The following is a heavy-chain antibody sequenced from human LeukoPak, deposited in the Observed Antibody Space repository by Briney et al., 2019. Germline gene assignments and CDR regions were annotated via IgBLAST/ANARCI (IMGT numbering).Heavy chain of an antibody. D-gene: IGHD2-21*02. J-gene: IGHJ4*02. CDR1: GGSISSYY. CDR3: ARHLTASNFPFDY. Sequence: PSETLSLTCTVPGGSISSYYWSWIRQPPGKGLEWIGYIYYSGSTSYNPSLKSRVTISVDTSKNQFSLKLNSVTAADTAVYYCARHLTASNFPFDYWGQGTLVTVSS. CDR2: IYYSGST. V-gene: IGHV4-59*08.